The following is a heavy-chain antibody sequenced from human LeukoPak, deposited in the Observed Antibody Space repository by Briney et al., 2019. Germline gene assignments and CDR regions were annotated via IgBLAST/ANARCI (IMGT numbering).Heavy chain of an antibody. D-gene: IGHD6-13*01. Sequence: SETLSLTCTVSGGSISSYYWSWIRQPPGKGLEWIGYIYYSGSTNYNPSLKSRVTISVDTSKNQFSLKLSSVTAADTAVDYCARQKTAAGTFDYWGQGTLVTVSS. CDR2: IYYSGST. V-gene: IGHV4-59*08. CDR3: ARQKTAAGTFDY. J-gene: IGHJ4*02. CDR1: GGSISSYY.